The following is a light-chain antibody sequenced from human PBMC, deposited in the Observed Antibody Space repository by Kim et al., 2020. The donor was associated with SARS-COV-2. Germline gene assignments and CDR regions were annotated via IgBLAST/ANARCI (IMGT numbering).Light chain of an antibody. J-gene: IGKJ5*01. CDR2: AAS. Sequence: ASVGDSVTITCRASQRIASYLNWYQQKPGKAPNLLIYAASSLQSGVPSRFSASGSGTDFALIINGLQPEGFATYYCQQTYTNPFTFGRGTRLEIK. CDR1: QRIASY. CDR3: QQTYTNPFT. V-gene: IGKV1-39*01.